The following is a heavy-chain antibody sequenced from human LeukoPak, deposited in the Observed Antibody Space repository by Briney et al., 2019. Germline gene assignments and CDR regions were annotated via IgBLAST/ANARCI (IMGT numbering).Heavy chain of an antibody. CDR1: GFTFSSYS. CDR3: ARDHPMWFGEIEDGFDY. CDR2: ISSSSSTI. J-gene: IGHJ4*02. Sequence: GGSLRLSCAASGFTFSSYSMNWVRQAPGKGLEWVSYISSSSSTIYYADSVKGRFTISRDNAKDSLYLQMNSLRAEDTAVYYCARDHPMWFGEIEDGFDYWGQGTLVTVSS. D-gene: IGHD3-10*01. V-gene: IGHV3-48*01.